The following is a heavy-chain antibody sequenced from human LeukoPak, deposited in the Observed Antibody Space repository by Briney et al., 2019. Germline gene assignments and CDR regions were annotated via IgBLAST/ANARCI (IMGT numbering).Heavy chain of an antibody. CDR1: GFTFSSYA. D-gene: IGHD1-1*01. CDR2: ISSNGGST. V-gene: IGHV3-64D*06. J-gene: IGHJ4*02. CDR3: VKGFSSQEELDPFDY. Sequence: PGGSLRLSCSASGFTFSSYAMHWVRQAPGKGLEYVSAISSNGGSTYYADSVKGRFTISRDNSKNTLYLQMSSLRAEDTAVYYCVKGFSSQEELDPFDYWGQGTLVTVSS.